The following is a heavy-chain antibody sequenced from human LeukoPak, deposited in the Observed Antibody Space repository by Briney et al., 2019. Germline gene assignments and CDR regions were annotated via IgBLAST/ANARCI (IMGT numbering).Heavy chain of an antibody. V-gene: IGHV3-48*04. Sequence: SWGSLRLSCAASGFTFSSYTMNWVRQAPGKGLEWVSYISSSGSTIYYADSVKGRFTISRDNAKNSLYLQMNSLRAEDTAVYYCAELGITMIGGVWGKGTTVTISS. CDR3: AELGITMIGGV. CDR2: ISSSGSTI. D-gene: IGHD3-10*02. J-gene: IGHJ6*04. CDR1: GFTFSSYT.